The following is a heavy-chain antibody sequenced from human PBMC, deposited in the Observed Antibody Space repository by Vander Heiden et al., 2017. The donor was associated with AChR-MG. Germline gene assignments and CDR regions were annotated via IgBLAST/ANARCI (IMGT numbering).Heavy chain of an antibody. CDR1: GYTFTGYY. CDR3: ARDRGMITFGDSSNAFDI. Sequence: QVQLVQSGAEVKKPGASVKVSCKASGYTFTGYYMHWVRQAPGQGLEWMGRINPNSGGSNYAQKFQGRVTMPRDTSISTAYMELSSLRSDDTAVFYCARDRGMITFGDSSNAFDIWGQGTMVTVSS. J-gene: IGHJ3*02. V-gene: IGHV1-2*06. CDR2: INPNSGGS. D-gene: IGHD3-16*01.